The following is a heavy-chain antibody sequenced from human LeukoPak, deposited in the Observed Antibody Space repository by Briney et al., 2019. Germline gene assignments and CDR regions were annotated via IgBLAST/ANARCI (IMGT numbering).Heavy chain of an antibody. J-gene: IGHJ4*02. CDR3: AKTRGVFLDLDY. CDR2: ISGSGGST. V-gene: IGHV3-23*01. D-gene: IGHD3-10*01. Sequence: AGGSLRLSCAASGFTFSSYAMSWVRQAPGKGLEWVSAISGSGGSTYYADSVKGRFTISRDNSKNTLYLQMNSLRAEDTAVYYCAKTRGVFLDLDYWGQGTLVTVSS. CDR1: GFTFSSYA.